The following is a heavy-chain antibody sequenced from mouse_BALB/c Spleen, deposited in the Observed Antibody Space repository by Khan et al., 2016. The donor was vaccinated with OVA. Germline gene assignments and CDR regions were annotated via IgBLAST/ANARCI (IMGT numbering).Heavy chain of an antibody. CDR1: GYTFTNYW. J-gene: IGHJ3*01. D-gene: IGHD2-1*01. V-gene: IGHV1S132*01. Sequence: VQLQESGAELVKPGASVKLSCKTSGYTFTNYWIQWIKQRPGQGLGWIGQIFPGTGTTYYNQNFKGKATLTVDTSSNTAYMHLSSLASEDSAVYFCARGYFGNYECVYWGQGTLVTVSP. CDR2: IFPGTGTT. CDR3: ARGYFGNYECVY.